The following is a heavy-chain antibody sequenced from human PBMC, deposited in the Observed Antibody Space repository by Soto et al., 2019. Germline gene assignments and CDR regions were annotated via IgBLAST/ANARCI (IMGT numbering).Heavy chain of an antibody. CDR1: GYTFTTYY. J-gene: IGHJ2*01. D-gene: IGHD4-4*01. Sequence: QVPLAQSGAEVTKPGASVEVACKASGYTFTTYYMDWVRQAPGQGLEWMGVISPSNGSTSYAQNVQGIVTMTRVTSMSTAYMELSSLSSEDTAVYYCAREMTTTRGYFDHCGRGTLVTVSS. CDR2: ISPSNGST. CDR3: AREMTTTRGYFDH. V-gene: IGHV1-46*01.